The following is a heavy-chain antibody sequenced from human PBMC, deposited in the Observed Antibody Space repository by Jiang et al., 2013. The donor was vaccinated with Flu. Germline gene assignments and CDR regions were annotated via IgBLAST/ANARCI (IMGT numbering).Heavy chain of an antibody. CDR1: GYTFTSYY. CDR2: INPSGGST. J-gene: IGHJ6*03. Sequence: GAEVKKPGASVKVSCKASGYTFTSYYMHWVRQAPGQGLEWMGIINPSGGSTSYAQKFQGRVTMTRDTSTSTVYMELSSLRSEDTAVYYCARSSHSSSWFYYYYYYMDVWGKGTTVTVSS. D-gene: IGHD6-13*01. V-gene: IGHV1-46*01. CDR3: ARSSHSSSWFYYYYYYMDV.